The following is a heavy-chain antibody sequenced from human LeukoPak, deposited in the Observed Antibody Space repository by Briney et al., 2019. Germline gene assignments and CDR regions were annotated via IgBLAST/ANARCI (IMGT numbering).Heavy chain of an antibody. CDR1: GFTFSSYG. D-gene: IGHD3-22*01. J-gene: IGHJ4*02. Sequence: GGTLRLSCAASGFTFSSYGMSWVRQAPGKGLEWVSAISDSGGSTYYADSVKGRFTISRDNSKNTLYLQMNSLRAEDTAVYYCAKDFGYYYDSSGSMSDYWGQGTLVTVSS. CDR3: AKDFGYYYDSSGSMSDY. CDR2: ISDSGGST. V-gene: IGHV3-23*01.